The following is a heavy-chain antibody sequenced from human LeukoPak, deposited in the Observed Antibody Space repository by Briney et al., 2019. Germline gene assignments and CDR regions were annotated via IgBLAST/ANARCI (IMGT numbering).Heavy chain of an antibody. Sequence: GGSLRLSCAASGFMFSTYAMSWVRQAPGKGLEWVSAISGSGGSTSCADSVKGRFTISRDNSKNTLYLQMNTLRAEDTAVYYCAKDQRALRGAFDYWGQGTLVTVSS. D-gene: IGHD3-10*01. J-gene: IGHJ4*02. CDR1: GFMFSTYA. CDR3: AKDQRALRGAFDY. CDR2: ISGSGGST. V-gene: IGHV3-23*01.